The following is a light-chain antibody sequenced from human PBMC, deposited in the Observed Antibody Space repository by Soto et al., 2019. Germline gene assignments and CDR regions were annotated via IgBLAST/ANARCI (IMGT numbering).Light chain of an antibody. CDR2: WAS. CDR1: QSVLYSSNNKNY. V-gene: IGKV4-1*01. CDR3: QQYCRPWT. J-gene: IGKJ1*01. Sequence: DIVMTQSPDSLAVSLGERATINCKSSQSVLYSSNNKNYLDWYQQKPGQPPKLLIYWASTRESGVPDRFSGSGSGTDFTLTISSLQAEDVAFYYCQQYCRPWTFGQGNNVEMK.